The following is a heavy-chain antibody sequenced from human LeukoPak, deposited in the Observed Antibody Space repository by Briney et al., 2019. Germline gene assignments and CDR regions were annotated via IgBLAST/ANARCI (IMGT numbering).Heavy chain of an antibody. Sequence: GESLKISCKGSGYSFTSYWIGWVRQMPGKGLEWMGIIYPGDSDTRYSPSFQGQVTISADKSISTAYLQWSSLKASDTAMYYCAGHPRMADTADDAFDIWGQGTMVTVSS. V-gene: IGHV5-51*01. CDR1: GYSFTSYW. CDR3: AGHPRMADTADDAFDI. J-gene: IGHJ3*02. D-gene: IGHD5-18*01. CDR2: IYPGDSDT.